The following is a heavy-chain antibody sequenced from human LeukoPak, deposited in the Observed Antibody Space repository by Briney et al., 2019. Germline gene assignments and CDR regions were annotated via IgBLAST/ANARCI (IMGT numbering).Heavy chain of an antibody. CDR3: AKNGRGPIGYYGMDV. CDR2: ISGSGGST. J-gene: IGHJ6*02. CDR1: GFTFSSYA. D-gene: IGHD1-1*01. Sequence: PGGSLRLSCAASGFTFSSYAMSWVRQAPGKGLEWVSAISGSGGSTYYADSVKGRFTISRDNSKNTLYLQMNSLRAEDTAVYYCAKNGRGPIGYYGMDVWGQGTTVTVSS. V-gene: IGHV3-23*01.